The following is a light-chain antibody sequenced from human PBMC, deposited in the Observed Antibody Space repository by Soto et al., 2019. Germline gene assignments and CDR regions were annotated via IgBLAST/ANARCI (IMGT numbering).Light chain of an antibody. CDR2: KAS. V-gene: IGKV1-5*03. CDR3: QQYKTYSRT. J-gene: IGKJ2*01. Sequence: DIQMTQSPSTLSASVGDRVTITCRASQSISPWLAWYQQKPGKAPKILIYKASSLESGVPSRFSGSDSGTEFTRTIRSLQPDDFATYYCQQYKTYSRTFGQGTKLEIK. CDR1: QSISPW.